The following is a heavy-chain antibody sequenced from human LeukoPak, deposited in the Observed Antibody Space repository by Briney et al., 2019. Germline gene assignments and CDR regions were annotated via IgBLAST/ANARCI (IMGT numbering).Heavy chain of an antibody. CDR1: GFTFSDNW. CDR2: MNSDGRST. D-gene: IGHD1-26*01. J-gene: IGHJ4*02. Sequence: PGGSLRLSCAASGFTFSDNWMHWVRQAPGKGLVWVSRMNSDGRSTYYADSVKGRFTISRDNAKNTLYLQMNSLRAEDTAVYHCARAVGATRRDFDYWGQGTLVTFSS. CDR3: ARAVGATRRDFDY. V-gene: IGHV3-74*01.